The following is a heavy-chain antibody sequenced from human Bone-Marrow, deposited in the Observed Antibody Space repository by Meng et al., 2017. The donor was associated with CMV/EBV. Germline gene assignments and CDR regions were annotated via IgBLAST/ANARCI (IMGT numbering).Heavy chain of an antibody. CDR1: GFTFSDHY. CDR3: ARVDRYSYDY. CDR2: TRNKANSYTT. Sequence: GGSLRLSCAASGFTFSDHYMDWVRQAPGKGLEWVGRTRNKANSYTTEYAASVKGRFTISRDDSKNSLYLQMNSLRAGDTAVYYCARVDRYSYDYWGQGTLVTVSS. J-gene: IGHJ4*02. V-gene: IGHV3-72*01. D-gene: IGHD5-18*01.